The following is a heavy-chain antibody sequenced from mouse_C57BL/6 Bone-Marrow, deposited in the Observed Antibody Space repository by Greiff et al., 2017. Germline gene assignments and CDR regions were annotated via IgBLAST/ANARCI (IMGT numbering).Heavy chain of an antibody. CDR1: GFSLTSYG. J-gene: IGHJ4*01. CDR3: AKKGAYDYEGYAMDY. D-gene: IGHD2-4*01. Sequence: QVQLQQSGPGLVQPSQSLSITCTVSGFSLTSYGVHWVRQPPGKGLEWLGVIWSGGSTDYNAAFISRLSISKDNSKSQVFFKMNSLQADDTAIYYCAKKGAYDYEGYAMDYWGQGTSVTVSS. CDR2: IWSGGST. V-gene: IGHV2-4*01.